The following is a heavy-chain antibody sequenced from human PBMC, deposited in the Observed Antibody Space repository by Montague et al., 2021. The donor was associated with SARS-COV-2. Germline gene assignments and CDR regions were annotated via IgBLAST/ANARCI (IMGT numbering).Heavy chain of an antibody. CDR1: GFAFNSFA. D-gene: IGHD6-19*01. CDR3: AKQPGAGAVVYWYFDP. J-gene: IGHJ2*01. Sequence: SLRLSCAASGFAFNSFAMTWVRQAPGKGLEWVSSIFGSAAGTYYAGSVKGRFTISRDDSKNTLYLQMNSLRAEDTAKYYCAKQPGAGAVVYWYFDPWGRGTVVSVSS. V-gene: IGHV3-23*01. CDR2: IFGSAAGT.